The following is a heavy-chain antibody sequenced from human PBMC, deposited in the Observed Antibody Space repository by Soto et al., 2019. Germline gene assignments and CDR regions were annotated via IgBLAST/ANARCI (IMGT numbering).Heavy chain of an antibody. V-gene: IGHV3-53*01. J-gene: IGHJ3*02. D-gene: IGHD6-13*01. CDR2: TYSGGST. CDR1: GFTVSSNY. CDR3: ARNSAGTAGGAFDI. Sequence: EVQLVESGGGLIQPGGSLRLSCAASGFTVSSNYMSWVRQAPGKGLEWVSVTYSGGSTYYADSVKGRFTISRDNSENTLYLQMNSLRAGDTAVYYCARNSAGTAGGAFDIGGQGTMVTVSS.